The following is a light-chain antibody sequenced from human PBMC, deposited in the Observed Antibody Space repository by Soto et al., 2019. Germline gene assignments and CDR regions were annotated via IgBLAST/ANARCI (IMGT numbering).Light chain of an antibody. V-gene: IGLV1-44*01. Sequence: QSVLTQPPSASGTPGQRVTISCSGSSSDIGTNTVSWYQQVPGTAPKLLIYSNNQRPSGVPDRFSASKSGTSASLAISGLQSEDEAAYYCAAWDDSLSGHVVFGGGTKLTVL. CDR1: SSDIGTNT. J-gene: IGLJ2*01. CDR3: AAWDDSLSGHVV. CDR2: SNN.